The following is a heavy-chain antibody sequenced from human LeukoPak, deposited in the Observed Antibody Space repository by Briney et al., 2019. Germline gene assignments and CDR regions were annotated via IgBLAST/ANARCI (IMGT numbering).Heavy chain of an antibody. CDR3: ARGRLYSSGWYGGKLQGVASDYYYYYYMDV. J-gene: IGHJ6*03. CDR2: IIPIFGTA. CDR1: GGTFSSYA. V-gene: IGHV1-69*06. Sequence: GASVKVSCKASGGTFSSYAISWVRQAPGQGLEWMGGIIPIFGTANYAQKFQGRVTITADKSTSTAYMELSSLRSEDTAVYYCARGRLYSSGWYGGKLQGVASDYYYYYYMDVWGKGTTVTVSS. D-gene: IGHD6-19*01.